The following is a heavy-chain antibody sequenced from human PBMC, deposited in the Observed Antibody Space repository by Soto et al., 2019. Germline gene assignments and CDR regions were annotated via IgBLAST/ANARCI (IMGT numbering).Heavy chain of an antibody. CDR2: IRSKTDGETT. D-gene: IGHD2-2*01. Sequence: WGSLGLSCAVSGFTLSNAWVSWVRQAPGKGLEWIGRIRSKTDGETTDYPAPVKGRFTVSRDDSNNILYLQMSSLKTEDTAVYYCTTDWGGKYQFDYWGQGTQVTVSS. J-gene: IGHJ4*02. V-gene: IGHV3-15*01. CDR1: GFTLSNAW. CDR3: TTDWGGKYQFDY.